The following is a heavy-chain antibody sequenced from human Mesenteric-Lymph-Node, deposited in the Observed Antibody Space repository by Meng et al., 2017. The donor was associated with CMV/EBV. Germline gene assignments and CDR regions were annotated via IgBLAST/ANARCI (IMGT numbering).Heavy chain of an antibody. Sequence: GGSLRLSCAASGFMFENYDMNWVRQVPGKGLEWVSTIKWNGGNTGYADSVKGRFTISRDNAKNSLYLQMNSLRAEDTAIYYCVKDLTTVARAWFDVWGQGTLVTVSS. CDR2: IKWNGGNT. CDR3: VKDLTTVARAWFDV. D-gene: IGHD4-23*01. J-gene: IGHJ5*02. V-gene: IGHV3-20*04. CDR1: GFMFENYD.